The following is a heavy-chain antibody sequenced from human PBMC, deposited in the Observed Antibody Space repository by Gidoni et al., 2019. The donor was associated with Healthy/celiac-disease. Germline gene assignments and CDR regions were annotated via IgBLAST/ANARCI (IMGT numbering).Heavy chain of an antibody. D-gene: IGHD6-6*01. Sequence: QVQRVESGGGLVKPGGSLRLSCAASGFTFGDSYMSWIRQAPGKGLEWISYIRGSGNTISYADSLKVRFTVSRDNAKNSLYLQMNSLRSEYTAVYYCAREPYSSSSGSWFDPWGQGTLVTVSS. CDR3: AREPYSSSSGSWFDP. CDR1: GFTFGDSY. CDR2: IRGSGNTI. V-gene: IGHV3-11*01. J-gene: IGHJ5*02.